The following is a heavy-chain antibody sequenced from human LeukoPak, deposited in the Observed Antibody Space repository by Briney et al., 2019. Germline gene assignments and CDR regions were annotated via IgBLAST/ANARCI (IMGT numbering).Heavy chain of an antibody. J-gene: IGHJ4*02. CDR2: ISSSSSTI. V-gene: IGHV3-48*01. D-gene: IGHD2-15*01. CDR3: ARDHGVVAARFDY. CDR1: GFTCSSYS. Sequence: GGSLRLSCAASGFTCSSYSMNWVRQAPGKGLEWVSYISSSSSTIYYADSVKGRFTISRDNAKNSLYLQMNSLRAEDTAVYYCARDHGVVAARFDYWGQGTLVTVSS.